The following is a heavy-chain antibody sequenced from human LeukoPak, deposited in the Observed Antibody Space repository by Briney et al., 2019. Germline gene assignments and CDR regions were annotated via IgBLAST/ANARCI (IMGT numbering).Heavy chain of an antibody. J-gene: IGHJ6*02. V-gene: IGHV1-8*01. Sequence: ASVKVSCKASGYTFTSYDFNWVRQASGQGLEWMGWMNPNSGNTGFAPEFQGRVSMTWSTSISTAHMELSSLRSEDTAVYYCARAHSMVPGVVTYYGVDVWGQGTTVTVSS. D-gene: IGHD3-10*01. CDR1: GYTFTSYD. CDR3: ARAHSMVPGVVTYYGVDV. CDR2: MNPNSGNT.